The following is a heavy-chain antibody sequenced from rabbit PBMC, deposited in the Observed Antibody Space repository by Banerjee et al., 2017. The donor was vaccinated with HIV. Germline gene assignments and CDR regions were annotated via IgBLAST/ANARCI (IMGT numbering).Heavy chain of an antibody. J-gene: IGHJ4*01. CDR3: ARDAGGHVYMDYFKL. CDR2: IYGGSGST. Sequence: QEQLKETGGGLVQPGGSLTLSCKASGFDFSSYYMSWVRQAPGKGLEWIGIIYGGSGSTDYASWVKGRFTISKTSSTTVTLQMTSLTAADTATYFCARDAGGHVYMDYFKLWGQGTLVTVS. CDR1: GFDFSSYYM. V-gene: IGHV1S45*01. D-gene: IGHD4-2*01.